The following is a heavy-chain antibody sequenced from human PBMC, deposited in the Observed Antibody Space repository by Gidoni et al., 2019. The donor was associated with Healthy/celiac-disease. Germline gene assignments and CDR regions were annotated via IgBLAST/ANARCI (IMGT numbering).Heavy chain of an antibody. CDR3: ARITYYGSGSFYTFDY. CDR1: GGSISSSSYY. D-gene: IGHD3-10*01. Sequence: QLPLQESGPGLVNPSETLSLTCTVSGGSISSSSYYWGWIRQPPGKGLEWIGSIYYRGGTYSNPSLKSRVTISVDTSKNQFSMKLSSVTAADTAVYYCARITYYGSGSFYTFDYWGQGTLVTVSS. V-gene: IGHV4-39*01. CDR2: IYYRGGT. J-gene: IGHJ4*02.